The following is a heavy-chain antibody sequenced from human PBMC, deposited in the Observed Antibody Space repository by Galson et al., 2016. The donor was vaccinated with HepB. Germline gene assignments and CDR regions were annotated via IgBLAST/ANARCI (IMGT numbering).Heavy chain of an antibody. D-gene: IGHD1-1*01. CDR3: ARDEGEYNLFDS. CDR1: EFTFNAYG. J-gene: IGHJ4*02. V-gene: IGHV3-23*01. Sequence: SLRLSCAASEFTFNAYGMIWVRQAPGKGLEWVSLIGATGGTTYYADSVKGRFTISRDISKNTLYLQMNNQRVEDTAVYYCARDEGEYNLFDSWGQGTQVTVSS. CDR2: IGATGGTT.